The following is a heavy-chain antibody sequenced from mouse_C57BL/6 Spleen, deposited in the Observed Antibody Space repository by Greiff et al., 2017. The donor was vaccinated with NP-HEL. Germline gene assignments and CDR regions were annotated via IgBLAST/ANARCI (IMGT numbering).Heavy chain of an antibody. V-gene: IGHV5-12*01. CDR1: GFTFSDYY. D-gene: IGHD1-1*01. J-gene: IGHJ1*03. CDR3: ARHNYYGSSYWYFDV. Sequence: DVKLVESGGGLVQPGGSLKLSCAASGFTFSDYYMYWVRQTPEKRLEWVAYISNGGGSTYYPDTVKGRFTISRDNAKNTLYLQMSRLKTEDTAMYDCARHNYYGSSYWYFDVWGTGTTVTVSS. CDR2: ISNGGGST.